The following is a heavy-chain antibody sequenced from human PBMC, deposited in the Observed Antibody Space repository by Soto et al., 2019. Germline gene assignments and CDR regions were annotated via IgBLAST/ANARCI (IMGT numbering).Heavy chain of an antibody. CDR2: IYDSGST. V-gene: IGHV4-59*07. CDR3: ARGRGGYKTGDY. J-gene: IGHJ4*02. D-gene: IGHD5-12*01. Sequence: PSDTLSLTCTVSGGSLCTYDCGWIRKPPGKGLEWIGYIYDSGSTNYNPSLKSRVTISADTSKNQFSMKLSSVTAADTAVYYCARGRGGYKTGDYWGQGTLVTVSS. CDR1: GGSLCTYD.